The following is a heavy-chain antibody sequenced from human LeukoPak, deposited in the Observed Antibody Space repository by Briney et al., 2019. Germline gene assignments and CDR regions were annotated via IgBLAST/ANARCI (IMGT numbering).Heavy chain of an antibody. Sequence: PGGSLRLSCAASGFTFSNYNMNWVRQPPGKGLQWVSYISSSSNIIYYADSVKGRFTISRDNAKNSLYLQMNSLRAEDTAVYYCARDDKRSWYGARYGMDVWGQGTTVTVSS. CDR2: ISSSSNII. CDR1: GFTFSNYN. CDR3: ARDDKRSWYGARYGMDV. D-gene: IGHD6-13*01. V-gene: IGHV3-48*04. J-gene: IGHJ6*02.